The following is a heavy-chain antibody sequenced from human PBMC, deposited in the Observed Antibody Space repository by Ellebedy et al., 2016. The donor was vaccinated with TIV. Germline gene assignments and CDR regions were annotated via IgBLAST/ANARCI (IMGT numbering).Heavy chain of an antibody. Sequence: ASVKVSCXASGYTFTDSYMHWVRQAPGQGLEWMGWINPNSGDTKYVQKFQGRVTMTRDTSISTAYMELSRLRSDDTAVYYCAREEGGDYWGQGTLVTVSS. CDR1: GYTFTDSY. CDR3: AREEGGDY. V-gene: IGHV1-2*02. CDR2: INPNSGDT. J-gene: IGHJ4*02. D-gene: IGHD3-16*01.